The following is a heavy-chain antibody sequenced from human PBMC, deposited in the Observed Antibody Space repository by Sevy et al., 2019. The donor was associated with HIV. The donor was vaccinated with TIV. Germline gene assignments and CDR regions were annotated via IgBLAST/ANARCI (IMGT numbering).Heavy chain of an antibody. CDR2: ISDYNGYT. CDR3: AREGYYYRSGTYRPPNYYGMDV. V-gene: IGHV1-18*01. J-gene: IGHJ6*02. D-gene: IGHD3-10*01. Sequence: ASVKVSCKASGYTFSSYGISWVRQAPGQGLEWMGGISDYNGYTNYAHQFQGRVTMSTETSTRTAYMELRSLRSDDTAVYFCAREGYYYRSGTYRPPNYYGMDVWGQGTAVTVSS. CDR1: GYTFSSYG.